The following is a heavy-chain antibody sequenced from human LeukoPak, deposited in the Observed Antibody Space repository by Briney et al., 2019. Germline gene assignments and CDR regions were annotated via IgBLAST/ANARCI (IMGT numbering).Heavy chain of an antibody. D-gene: IGHD3-16*01. CDR3: ARGAHYAWNS. J-gene: IGHJ4*02. V-gene: IGHV4-4*01. CDR2: IHDGGST. Sequence: PGGSLRLSCAASGFTFSSYSMNWVRQAPGKGLEWIGEIHDGGSTTYHPSLKSRITISVDKSKNQFSLTLTSVTAADTAVYFCARGAHYAWNSWGQGTLVTVSS. CDR1: GFTFSSYSM.